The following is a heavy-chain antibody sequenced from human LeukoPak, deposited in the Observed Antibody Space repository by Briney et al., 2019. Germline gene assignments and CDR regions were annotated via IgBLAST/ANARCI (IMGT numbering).Heavy chain of an antibody. CDR1: GYTFTSYG. V-gene: IGHV1-18*01. D-gene: IGHD3-9*01. CDR2: ISGYNGNT. CDR3: ARERYDIIDAFDI. Sequence: ASVKVSCKTSGYTFTSYGISWVRQAPGQGLEWMGWISGYNGNTNYAQKLQGRVTMTTDTSTSTAYMELRSLRSDDTAVYYCARERYDIIDAFDIWGQGTMVTVSS. J-gene: IGHJ3*02.